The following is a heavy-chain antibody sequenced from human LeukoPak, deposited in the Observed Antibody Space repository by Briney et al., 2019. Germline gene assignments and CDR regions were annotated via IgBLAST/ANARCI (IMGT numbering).Heavy chain of an antibody. CDR2: ISYDGSNK. V-gene: IGHV3-30-3*01. J-gene: IGHJ6*02. CDR3: ARAVVSNYYYYYGMDV. CDR1: GFTFSSYA. D-gene: IGHD6-6*01. Sequence: PGGSLRLSCAASGFTFSSYAMHWVRRAPGKGLEWVAVISYDGSNKYYADSVKGRFTISRDNSKNTLYLQMNSLRAEDTAVYYCARAVVSNYYYYYGMDVWGQGTTVTVSS.